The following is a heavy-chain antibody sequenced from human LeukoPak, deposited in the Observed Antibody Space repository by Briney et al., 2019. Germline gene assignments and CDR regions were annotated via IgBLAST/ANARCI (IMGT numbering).Heavy chain of an antibody. J-gene: IGHJ4*02. CDR2: IYHSGST. D-gene: IGHD1-26*01. V-gene: IGHV4-4*02. CDR1: GGSISSSNW. CDR3: ARRPEWELHFDY. Sequence: SETLSLTCAVSGGSISSSNWWSWVRQPPGKGLEWIGEIYHSGSTNYNPSLKSRVTISVGKSKNQFSLKLSSVTAADTAVYYCARRPEWELHFDYWGQGTLVTVSS.